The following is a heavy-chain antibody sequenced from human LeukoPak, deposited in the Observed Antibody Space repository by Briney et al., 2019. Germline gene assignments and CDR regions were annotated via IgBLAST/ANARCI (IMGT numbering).Heavy chain of an antibody. Sequence: GGSLRLSCTASGFTFGDYAMSWVRQAPGKGLEWVGFIRSKAYGGTTEYAASVKGRFTISRDDSKSIAYLQMSSLKTEDTAVYYCTRDSYRKRALVVELDYWGQGTLVTVSS. D-gene: IGHD3-22*01. V-gene: IGHV3-49*04. CDR2: IRSKAYGGTT. CDR1: GFTFGDYA. CDR3: TRDSYRKRALVVELDY. J-gene: IGHJ4*02.